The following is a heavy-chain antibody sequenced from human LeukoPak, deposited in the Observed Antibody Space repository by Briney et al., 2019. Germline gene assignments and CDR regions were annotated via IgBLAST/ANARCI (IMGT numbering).Heavy chain of an antibody. CDR2: ISYDGSNK. D-gene: IGHD1-26*01. J-gene: IGHJ4*02. CDR1: GFTFSSYA. CDR3: ARGVNGGSSDY. Sequence: GRSLRLSCAASGFTFSSYAMHWVRQAPGKGLEWVAVISYDGSNKYYADSVKGRFTISRDNSKNTLYLQMNSLRAEDTAVYYCARGVNGGSSDYWGQGTLVTVSS. V-gene: IGHV3-30-3*01.